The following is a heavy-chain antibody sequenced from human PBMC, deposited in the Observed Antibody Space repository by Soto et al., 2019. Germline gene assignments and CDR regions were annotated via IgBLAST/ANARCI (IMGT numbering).Heavy chain of an antibody. CDR2: INSDGSST. J-gene: IGHJ6*02. D-gene: IGHD1-26*01. CDR3: ARADRWSGSYIHLSYYYGMDV. Sequence: GGSLRRACAASGFTFSSYWMHWVRQAPGKGLVWVSRINSDGSSTSYADSVKGRFTISRDNAKNTLYLQMNSLRAEDTAVYYCARADRWSGSYIHLSYYYGMDVWGQGTTAPVSS. V-gene: IGHV3-74*01. CDR1: GFTFSSYW.